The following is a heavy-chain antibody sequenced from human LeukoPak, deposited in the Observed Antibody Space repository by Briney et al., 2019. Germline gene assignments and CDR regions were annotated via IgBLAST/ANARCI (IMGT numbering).Heavy chain of an antibody. CDR1: GGTFSSYA. Sequence: SVKVSCKASGGTFSSYAISWMRQAPGQGLEWMGGIIPIFGTANYAQKFQGRVTITADKSTSTAYMELSSLRSEDTAVYYCARDGAMVRGVIITNSGWFDPWGQGTLVTVSS. J-gene: IGHJ5*02. V-gene: IGHV1-69*06. CDR3: ARDGAMVRGVIITNSGWFDP. D-gene: IGHD3-10*01. CDR2: IIPIFGTA.